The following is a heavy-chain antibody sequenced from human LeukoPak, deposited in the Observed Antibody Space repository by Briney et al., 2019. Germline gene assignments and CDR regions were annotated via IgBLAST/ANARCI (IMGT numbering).Heavy chain of an antibody. D-gene: IGHD3-10*01. CDR1: GFTVSSNY. J-gene: IGHJ6*02. V-gene: IGHV3-66*01. CDR3: ARAQGFGESPLYYYYGMDV. CDR2: IYSGGST. Sequence: GGSLRLSCAASGFTVSSNYMSWVRQAPGKGLEWVSVIYSGGSTYYADSVKGRFTISRDNSKNTLYLQMNSLRAEGTAVYYCARAQGFGESPLYYYYGMDVWGQGTTVTVSS.